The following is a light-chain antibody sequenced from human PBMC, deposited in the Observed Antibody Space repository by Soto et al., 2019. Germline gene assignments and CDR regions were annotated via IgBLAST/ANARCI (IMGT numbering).Light chain of an antibody. CDR1: SSDVSYYNY. Sequence: QSVLTQPASVSGSPGQSITISCTGTSSDVSYYNYFSWYQQHPGKTPKLMIYDVSNRPSGISNRFSGSESGNTASLTISGLQDEDEADYYCSSYTLSGSLYVFGTGTKLTVL. CDR3: SSYTLSGSLYV. CDR2: DVS. V-gene: IGLV2-14*01. J-gene: IGLJ1*01.